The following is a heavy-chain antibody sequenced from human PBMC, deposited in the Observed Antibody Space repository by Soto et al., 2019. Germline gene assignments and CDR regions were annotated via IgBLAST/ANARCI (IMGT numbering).Heavy chain of an antibody. CDR1: GGTFSSYA. Sequence: VASVKVSCKASGGTFSSYAISWVRQAPGQGLEWMGGIIPIFGTANYAQKFQGRVTITADESTSTAYMELSSLRSEDTAVYYCARLRGGYDDFDYWGQGTLVTVSS. CDR3: ARLRGGYDDFDY. CDR2: IIPIFGTA. J-gene: IGHJ4*02. D-gene: IGHD5-12*01. V-gene: IGHV1-69*13.